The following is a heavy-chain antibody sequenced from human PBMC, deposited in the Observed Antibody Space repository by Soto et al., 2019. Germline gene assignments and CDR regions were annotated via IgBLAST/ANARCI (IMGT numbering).Heavy chain of an antibody. J-gene: IGHJ5*02. CDR2: IDPSDSYT. V-gene: IGHV5-10-1*01. Sequence: EVQLVQSGAEVKKPGESLRISCNGSGYSFTSYSISWVRQMPGKGLEWMGRIDPSDSYTNYSPSFKGHVTISADKSISTAYLQWSSLKASDTAMYYCARHAGGRYNWFDPWGQGTLVTVSS. CDR1: GYSFTSYS. CDR3: ARHAGGRYNWFDP. D-gene: IGHD6-19*01.